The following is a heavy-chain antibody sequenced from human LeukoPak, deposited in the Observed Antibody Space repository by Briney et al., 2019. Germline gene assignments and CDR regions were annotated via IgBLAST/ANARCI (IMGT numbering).Heavy chain of an antibody. V-gene: IGHV3-48*03. CDR3: ARARYDSSGYYPLGDY. CDR2: ISSSGSTI. CDR1: GFTFRSYE. J-gene: IGHJ4*02. D-gene: IGHD3-22*01. Sequence: GGSLRLSCAASGFTFRSYEMNWVRQAPGKGLEWVSYISSSGSTIYYADSLKGRFTISRDNAKNSLYLQMNSLRAEDTAVYYCARARYDSSGYYPLGDYWGQGTLVTVSS.